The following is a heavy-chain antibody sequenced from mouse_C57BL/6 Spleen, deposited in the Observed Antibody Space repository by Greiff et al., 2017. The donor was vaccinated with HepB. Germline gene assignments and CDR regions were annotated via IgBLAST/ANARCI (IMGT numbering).Heavy chain of an antibody. CDR2: ISSGSSTI. J-gene: IGHJ4*01. CDR1: GFTFSDYG. D-gene: IGHD1-1*01. CDR3: ARPGGSRARYAMDY. V-gene: IGHV5-17*01. Sequence: EVQGVESGGGLVKPGGSLKLSCAASGFTFSDYGMHWVRQAPEKGLEWVAYISSGSSTIYYADTVKGRFTISRDNAKNTLFLQMTSLRSEDTAMYYCARPGGSRARYAMDYWGQGTSVTVSS.